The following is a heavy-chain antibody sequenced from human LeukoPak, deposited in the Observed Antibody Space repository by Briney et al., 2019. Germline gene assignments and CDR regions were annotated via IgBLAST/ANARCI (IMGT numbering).Heavy chain of an antibody. CDR1: GYTFTSYY. Sequence: ASVKVSCKASGYTFTSYYMHWVRQAPGQGLEWMGIINPSGGSTSYAQKFQGRVTMTRDTSTSTVYMEASSLRSEDTAVYYCARAGSITGTTVDAFDIWGQGTMVTVSS. V-gene: IGHV1-46*01. J-gene: IGHJ3*02. CDR3: ARAGSITGTTVDAFDI. CDR2: INPSGGST. D-gene: IGHD1-7*01.